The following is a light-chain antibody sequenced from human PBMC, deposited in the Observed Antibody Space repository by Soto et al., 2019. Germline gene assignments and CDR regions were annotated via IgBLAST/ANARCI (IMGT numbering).Light chain of an antibody. V-gene: IGKV3-20*01. Sequence: EIVLTQSPGTLSLSPGERATLSCRASQSVSSGYLAWYQQKPGQAPRLLLYGASTRATGIPDRFSGSGSGTDFTLTISRLEPEDFAVYYCQQYGRTFGQGTKVEIK. CDR3: QQYGRT. J-gene: IGKJ1*01. CDR1: QSVSSGY. CDR2: GAS.